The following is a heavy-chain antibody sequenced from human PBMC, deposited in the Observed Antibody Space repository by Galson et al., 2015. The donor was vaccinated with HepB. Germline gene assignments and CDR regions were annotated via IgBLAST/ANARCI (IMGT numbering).Heavy chain of an antibody. J-gene: IGHJ6*02. CDR3: ARAVRGYDILTGYWRPKNHPSNYYYYGMDV. CDR2: ISAYNGNT. Sequence: SVKVSCKASGYTFTSYGISWVRQAPGQGLEWMGWISAYNGNTNYAQKLQGRVTMTTDTSTSTAYMELRSLRPDDTAVYYCARAVRGYDILTGYWRPKNHPSNYYYYGMDVWGQGTTVTVSS. CDR1: GYTFTSYG. D-gene: IGHD3-9*01. V-gene: IGHV1-18*01.